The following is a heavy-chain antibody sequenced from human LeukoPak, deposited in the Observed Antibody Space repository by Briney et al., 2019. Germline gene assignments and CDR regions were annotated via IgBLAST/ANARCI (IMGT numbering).Heavy chain of an antibody. D-gene: IGHD6-19*01. Sequence: ASVRVSCKASGYYFTGHYMHWMRQAPGQGLEWMGWINPNSGGTNYAQKFQGRVTMTRDTSITTVYMELSRLRSDDTAVYYCARERIPVAGWFDPWGQGTLVTVSS. CDR1: GYYFTGHY. V-gene: IGHV1-2*02. J-gene: IGHJ5*02. CDR2: INPNSGGT. CDR3: ARERIPVAGWFDP.